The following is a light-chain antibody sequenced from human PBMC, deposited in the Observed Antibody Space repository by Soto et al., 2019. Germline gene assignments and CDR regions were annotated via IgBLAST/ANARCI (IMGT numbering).Light chain of an antibody. J-gene: IGLJ1*01. CDR2: DVT. V-gene: IGLV2-11*01. CDR1: SNDVGNFYKY. CDR3: CSYVGNSYV. Sequence: QSVLTQPRSVSGSPGQSVTISCTATSNDVGNFYKYVSWYQQFPGKAPKLMIYDVTKRPSGVPDRFSGSKSGNMASLTISGLQAEDEADYYCCSYVGNSYVFGVGTKVTVL.